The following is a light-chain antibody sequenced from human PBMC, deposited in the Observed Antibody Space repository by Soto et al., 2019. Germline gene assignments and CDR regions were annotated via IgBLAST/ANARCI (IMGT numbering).Light chain of an antibody. CDR3: QPYNNWPLT. CDR1: QSINTY. CDR2: DTS. J-gene: IGKJ4*01. Sequence: NVLTQSTATLSFSPGEGSTLSCRASQSINTYLAWYQQKPGQAPRLLIYDTSTRATGVPTRFSGSRSGAEFTLTINSLQSEDFAVYYCQPYNNWPLTFGGGTKVDIK. V-gene: IGKV3-15*01.